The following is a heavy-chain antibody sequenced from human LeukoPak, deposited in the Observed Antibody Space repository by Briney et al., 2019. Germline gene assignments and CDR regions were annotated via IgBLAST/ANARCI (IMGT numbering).Heavy chain of an antibody. CDR2: IYYSGST. CDR3: ARGNLGYSSSWKKDYYYYYMDV. J-gene: IGHJ6*03. V-gene: IGHV4-59*12. Sequence: SETLSLTCAVSGGSISSYYWSWIRQPPGKGLEWVGYIYYSGSTNYNASLKSRVTISVDTSKNQFSLKLSSVTAADTAVYYCARGNLGYSSSWKKDYYYYYMDVWGKGTTVTVSS. D-gene: IGHD6-13*01. CDR1: GGSISSYY.